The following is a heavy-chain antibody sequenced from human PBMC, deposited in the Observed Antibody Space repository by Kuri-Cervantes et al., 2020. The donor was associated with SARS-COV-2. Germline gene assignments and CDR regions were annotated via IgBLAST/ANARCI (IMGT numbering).Heavy chain of an antibody. CDR2: FSPVLDTP. V-gene: IGHV1-69*05. J-gene: IGHJ4*02. D-gene: IGHD1-1*01. Sequence: SVKVSCKASGGTFHSNAITWVRQAPGQGLEWMGGFSPVLDTPHYAQKFQGRVTITTDESTTTAFMELSSLKSEDTAVYYCAGGPNERKYYFDYWGQGTLVTVSS. CDR1: GGTFHSNA. CDR3: AGGPNERKYYFDY.